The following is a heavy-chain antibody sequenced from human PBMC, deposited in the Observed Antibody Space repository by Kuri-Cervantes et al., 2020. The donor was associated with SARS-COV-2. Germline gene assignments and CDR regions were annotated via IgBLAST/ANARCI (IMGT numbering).Heavy chain of an antibody. CDR2: INPDWSYT. CDR3: VRDGDHWNFDY. CDR1: GFTFSGHW. J-gene: IGHJ4*02. V-gene: IGHV3-74*01. D-gene: IGHD1-1*01. Sequence: GESLKISCSASGFTFSGHWIHWVRQAPGKGLVWFSRINPDWSYTNNADSVKGRFTHSRENAKNMLLLQMNSLRAEDTAVYYCVRDGDHWNFDYWGQGTLVTVSS.